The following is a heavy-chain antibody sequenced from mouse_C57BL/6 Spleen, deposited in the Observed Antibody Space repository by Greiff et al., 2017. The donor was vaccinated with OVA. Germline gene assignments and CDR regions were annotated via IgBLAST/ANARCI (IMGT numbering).Heavy chain of an antibody. V-gene: IGHV1-82*01. Sequence: VQLQQSGPELVKPGASVKISCKASGYAFSSSWMNWVKQRPGKGLEWIGRIYPGDGDTNYNGKFKGKATLTADKSSSTAYMQLSSLTSEDSAVYFCARSEYYGNYVYWGQGTTLTVSS. CDR3: ARSEYYGNYVY. J-gene: IGHJ2*01. D-gene: IGHD2-1*01. CDR2: IYPGDGDT. CDR1: GYAFSSSW.